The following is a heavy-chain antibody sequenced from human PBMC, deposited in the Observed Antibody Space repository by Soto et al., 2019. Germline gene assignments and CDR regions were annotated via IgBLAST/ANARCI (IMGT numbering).Heavy chain of an antibody. V-gene: IGHV3-33*01. D-gene: IGHD3-22*01. CDR2: IWYDGSNT. Sequence: GGSLRLSCAASGFTFSSYGMHWVRQAPGKGLEWVAVIWYDGSNTYYADSVKGRFTISRDNSKNTLYLQMNSLRAEDTAVYYCAREDLYYYDSSGSLAPNAFDIWGQGTMVTVSS. CDR3: AREDLYYYDSSGSLAPNAFDI. CDR1: GFTFSSYG. J-gene: IGHJ3*02.